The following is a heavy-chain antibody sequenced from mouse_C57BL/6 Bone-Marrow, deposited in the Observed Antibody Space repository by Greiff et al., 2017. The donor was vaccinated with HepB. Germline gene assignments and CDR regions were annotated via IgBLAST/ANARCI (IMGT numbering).Heavy chain of an antibody. V-gene: IGHV2-5*01. D-gene: IGHD1-1*01. Sequence: VKLVESGPGLVQPSQSLSITCTVSGFSFTSYGVHWVRQSPGKGLEWLGVIWRGGSTDYNAAFMSRLSITKDNSKSQVFFKMNSLQADDTAIYYCAKNLVATKAMDYWGQGTSVTVSS. J-gene: IGHJ4*01. CDR1: GFSFTSYG. CDR3: AKNLVATKAMDY. CDR2: IWRGGST.